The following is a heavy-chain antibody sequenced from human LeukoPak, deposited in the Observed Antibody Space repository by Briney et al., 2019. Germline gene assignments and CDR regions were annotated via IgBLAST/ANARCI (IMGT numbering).Heavy chain of an antibody. CDR2: IRVKDGNT. CDR1: GYTITSFA. V-gene: IGHV1-18*01. D-gene: IGHD3-16*01. J-gene: IGHJ6*03. Sequence: ASVKVSCKASGYTITSFAFSWVRQAPGQGLEWMGWIRVKDGNTNYPQKFQGRVTMTTDTSTSTAYMELRSLRSDDTAVYYCAREEGGNYYYMDVWGKGTTVTVSS. CDR3: AREEGGNYYYMDV.